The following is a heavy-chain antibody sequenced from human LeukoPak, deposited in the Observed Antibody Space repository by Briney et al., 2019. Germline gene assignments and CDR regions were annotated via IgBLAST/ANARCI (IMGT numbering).Heavy chain of an antibody. V-gene: IGHV3-23*01. CDR1: GFTFSSYA. J-gene: IGHJ4*02. Sequence: GGSLRLSCAASGFTFSSYAMSWVRQAPGKGVEWVSAISGSGGSTYYADSVKGRFTISRDNSKNTLYLQMNSLRAEDTAVYYCAKPRSNYYDSSGIDYWGQGTLVTVSS. CDR2: ISGSGGST. CDR3: AKPRSNYYDSSGIDY. D-gene: IGHD3-22*01.